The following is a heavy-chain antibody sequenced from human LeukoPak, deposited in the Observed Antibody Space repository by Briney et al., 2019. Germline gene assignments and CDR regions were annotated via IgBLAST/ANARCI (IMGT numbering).Heavy chain of an antibody. V-gene: IGHV4-59*08. J-gene: IGHJ4*02. D-gene: IGHD4-11*01. Sequence: KSSETLSLTCTVSGASIRNYYWSWIRQPPGKGLEWIGYIYYSGSTNYNPSLKSRVTLSLDTSKNQFSLRLNSVTAADTAVYYCATLQKYFFDDWGQGTLVTVAS. CDR3: ATLQKYFFDD. CDR2: IYYSGST. CDR1: GASIRNYY.